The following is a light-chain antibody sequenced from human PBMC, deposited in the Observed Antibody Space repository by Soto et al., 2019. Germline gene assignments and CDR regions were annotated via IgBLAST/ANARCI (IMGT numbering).Light chain of an antibody. CDR1: QDINNY. V-gene: IGKV1-27*01. CDR3: QRYNNGPPVT. CDR2: AAS. J-gene: IGKJ3*01. Sequence: DLQMTQSPSSLSASVGDRVTITCRASQDINNYLAWYQQKPGKPPKLLIYAASTLQSGVPSRFSGRGSGTDLTLTINSLQPEDVATYYCQRYNNGPPVTFGPGTKV.